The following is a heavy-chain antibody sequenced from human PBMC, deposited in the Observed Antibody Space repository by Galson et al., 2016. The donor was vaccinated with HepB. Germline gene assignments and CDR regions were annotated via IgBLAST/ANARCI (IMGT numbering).Heavy chain of an antibody. Sequence: SLRLSCAASGFTVSSNYMSWVRQAPGKGLEWVSVIYSGGSTYYADSVKGRFTISRDNSKNTLYLQMNSLRAEDTAVYYCAKEGTIFGAVPYGMDAWGQGTTVTVSS. CDR3: AKEGTIFGAVPYGMDA. J-gene: IGHJ6*02. V-gene: IGHV3-53*01. CDR2: IYSGGST. CDR1: GFTVSSNY. D-gene: IGHD3-3*01.